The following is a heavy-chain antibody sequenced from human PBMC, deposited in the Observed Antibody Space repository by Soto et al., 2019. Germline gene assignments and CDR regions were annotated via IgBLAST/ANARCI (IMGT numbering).Heavy chain of an antibody. CDR2: IYYSGSN. V-gene: IGHV4-31*03. CDR3: ARGRGIVATINRSLLFDY. CDR1: GGSISSGGYY. J-gene: IGHJ4*02. Sequence: QVQLQESGPGLVKPSQTLSLTCTVSGGSISSGGYYWSWIRQHPGKGLEWIGYIYYSGSNYYNPSLKSRVTIPVDTSKNQFSLKLSSVTAAATAVYYCARGRGIVATINRSLLFDYWGQGTLVTVSS. D-gene: IGHD5-12*01.